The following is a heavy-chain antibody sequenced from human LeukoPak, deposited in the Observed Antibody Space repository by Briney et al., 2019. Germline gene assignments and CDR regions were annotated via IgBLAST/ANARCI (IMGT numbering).Heavy chain of an antibody. V-gene: IGHV1-46*01. J-gene: IGHJ1*01. D-gene: IGHD2/OR15-2a*01. CDR2: VNPSGGST. Sequence: ASVKVSCKASGYTFTSYYMHWVRQSPGQGLEWMGIVNPSGGSTSYAQKLQGRVTMTTDTSTTTAYLELRSLRSDDTAMYYCARDEYCSTTTCHSGNFHHWGQGTLVTVSS. CDR3: ARDEYCSTTTCHSGNFHH. CDR1: GYTFTSYY.